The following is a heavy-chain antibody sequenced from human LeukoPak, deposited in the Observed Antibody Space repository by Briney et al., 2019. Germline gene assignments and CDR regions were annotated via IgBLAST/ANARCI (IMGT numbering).Heavy chain of an antibody. CDR2: INHSGRN. J-gene: IGHJ4*02. Sequence: SETLSLTCAVYGGSFSGYYWSWIRQPPGKGLEWIGEINHSGRNNYNPSLKSRVTISVDTSKNQFSLKLSSVTAADTAVYYCARNAYDILTGYYMDYWGQGTLVTVSS. V-gene: IGHV4-34*01. CDR3: ARNAYDILTGYYMDY. CDR1: GGSFSGYY. D-gene: IGHD3-9*01.